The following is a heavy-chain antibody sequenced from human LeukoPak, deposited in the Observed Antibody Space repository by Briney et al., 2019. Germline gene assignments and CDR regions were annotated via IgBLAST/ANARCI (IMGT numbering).Heavy chain of an antibody. J-gene: IGHJ4*02. D-gene: IGHD3-22*01. V-gene: IGHV1-2*02. CDR1: GYTFTGYY. Sequence: GASVKVSCKASGYTFTGYYMHWVRQAPGQRLEWMGWINPNTGGTNYAQKFQGRVTMTRDTSISTAYMELRRLRSDDTAVYYCAREAMDSSGYADYWGQGTLVTVSS. CDR3: AREAMDSSGYADY. CDR2: INPNTGGT.